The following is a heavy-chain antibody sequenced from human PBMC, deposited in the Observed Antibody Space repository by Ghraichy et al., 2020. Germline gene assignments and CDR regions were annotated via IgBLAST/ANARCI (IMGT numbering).Heavy chain of an antibody. J-gene: IGHJ4*02. CDR1: GFIFSSYV. CDR2: ITDKNT. V-gene: IGHV3-23*01. D-gene: IGHD1-26*01. CDR3: AKRQGGTYSGWDY. Sequence: GESLNISCAASGFIFSSYVMHWVRQAPGKGLEWVSTITDKNTYYADSVKGRFTIFRDNPMNTLYLQMNSLRAEDTAVYFCAKRQGGTYSGWDYWGQGTLVTVSS.